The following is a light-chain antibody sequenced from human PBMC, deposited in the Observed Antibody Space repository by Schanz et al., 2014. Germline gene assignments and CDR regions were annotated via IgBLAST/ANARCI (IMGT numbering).Light chain of an antibody. V-gene: IGKV3-20*01. Sequence: EMVLTQSPGTLSLSPGERATLSCRASQSVSSSYLAWYQQKRGQAPRLLIYDASNRATGIPARFSGSVSGTDFSLTISRLEPEDFAVYYCQQYDASRTFGQGTKVEIK. CDR3: QQYDASRT. J-gene: IGKJ1*01. CDR1: QSVSSSY. CDR2: DAS.